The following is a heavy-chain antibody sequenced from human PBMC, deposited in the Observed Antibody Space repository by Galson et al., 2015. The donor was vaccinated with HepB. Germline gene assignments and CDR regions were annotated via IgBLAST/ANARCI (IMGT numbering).Heavy chain of an antibody. J-gene: IGHJ4*02. CDR2: ITSGGGST. Sequence: SLRLSCAASGFTFSSYAMSWVRQAPGKGLEWVSGITSGGGSTYYADSVKGRFTISRDNSKNTLYLQMNSLRAEDTAVYYCARSYYNPFDNWGQGTLVTVSS. D-gene: IGHD3-22*01. V-gene: IGHV3-23*01. CDR3: ARSYYNPFDN. CDR1: GFTFSSYA.